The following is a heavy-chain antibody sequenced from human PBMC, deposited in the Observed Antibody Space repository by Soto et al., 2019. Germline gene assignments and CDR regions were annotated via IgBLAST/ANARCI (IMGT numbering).Heavy chain of an antibody. Sequence: ASVKVSCKASGYTFTSYGISWVRQAPGQGLEWMGWISAYNGNTNYAQKLQGRVTMTTDTSTSTAYMELRSLRSDDTAVYYCAREPKGYCSSTSCSKPPYYYYGMDVWGQGTTVTVSS. V-gene: IGHV1-18*04. CDR1: GYTFTSYG. CDR2: ISAYNGNT. J-gene: IGHJ6*02. D-gene: IGHD2-2*01. CDR3: AREPKGYCSSTSCSKPPYYYYGMDV.